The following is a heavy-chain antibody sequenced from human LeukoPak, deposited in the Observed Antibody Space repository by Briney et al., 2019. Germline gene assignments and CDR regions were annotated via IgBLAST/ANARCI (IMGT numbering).Heavy chain of an antibody. D-gene: IGHD3-9*01. Sequence: GGSLRLSCAASGFTFSSYGMHWVRQAPGKGLEWVAVIWYDGSNKYYADSVKGRFTISRDNSKNTLYLQMNSLRAEDTAVYYCAKDQDILTGYSNSHFDYWGQGTLVTVSS. CDR2: IWYDGSNK. V-gene: IGHV3-33*06. CDR3: AKDQDILTGYSNSHFDY. CDR1: GFTFSSYG. J-gene: IGHJ4*02.